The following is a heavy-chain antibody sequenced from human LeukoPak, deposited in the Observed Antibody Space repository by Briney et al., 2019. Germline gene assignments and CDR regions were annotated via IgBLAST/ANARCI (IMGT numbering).Heavy chain of an antibody. CDR2: INPNSGGT. Sequence: ASVKVSCKASGYRFIGYYIHWVRQAPGQALEWMGRINPNSGGTDYEQKFQDRVTMSRDTSISTAYMELTSLRSDDTAVYYCARGVIAVPYNWFDSWGQGTLIIVSS. D-gene: IGHD6-19*01. J-gene: IGHJ5*01. CDR1: GYRFIGYY. V-gene: IGHV1-2*06. CDR3: ARGVIAVPYNWFDS.